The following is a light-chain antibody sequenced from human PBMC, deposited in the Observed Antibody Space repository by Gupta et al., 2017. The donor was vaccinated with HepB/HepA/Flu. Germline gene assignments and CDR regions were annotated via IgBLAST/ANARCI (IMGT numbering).Light chain of an antibody. CDR1: QSVSNNY. CDR2: GAS. Sequence: DIVLTQSPGTLSLSPGERATLSCRASQSVSNNYLAWYQQKPGQAPRLLIYGASGRATGIPDRFSGSGSETDFTLTTSRRDPEDYAVYDCQQYGSSLSTFGEGTKVEIK. CDR3: QQYGSSLST. V-gene: IGKV3-20*01. J-gene: IGKJ4*02.